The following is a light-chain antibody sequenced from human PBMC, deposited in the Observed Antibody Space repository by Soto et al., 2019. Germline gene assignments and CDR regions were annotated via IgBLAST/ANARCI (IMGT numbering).Light chain of an antibody. CDR3: QQSYSTPWK. CDR2: AAS. V-gene: IGKV1-39*01. CDR1: QSISSY. J-gene: IGKJ1*01. Sequence: DIQMTQSPSSLSASVGDIVTITCRASQSISSYLNWYQQKPGKAPKLLIYAASSLQSGVPSRFSGSGSGTDFTLTISSLQPEDFATYYCQQSYSTPWKCGQGTKGDIK.